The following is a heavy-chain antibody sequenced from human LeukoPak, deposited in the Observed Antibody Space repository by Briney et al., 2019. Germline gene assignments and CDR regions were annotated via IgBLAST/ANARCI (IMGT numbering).Heavy chain of an antibody. J-gene: IGHJ4*02. V-gene: IGHV3-30*03. CDR2: ISYDGSNK. Sequence: PGGSLRLSCAASGFTFSSYGMHWVRQAPGKGLEWVAVISYDGSNKYYADSVKGRFTISRDNAKNSLYLQMNSLRAEDTAVYYCARENWSSSWPKANYFDYWGQGTLVTVSS. CDR3: ARENWSSSWPKANYFDY. CDR1: GFTFSSYG. D-gene: IGHD6-13*01.